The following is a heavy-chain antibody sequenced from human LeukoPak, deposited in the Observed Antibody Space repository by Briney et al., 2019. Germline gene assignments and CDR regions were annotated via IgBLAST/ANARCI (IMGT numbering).Heavy chain of an antibody. V-gene: IGHV1-2*06. Sequence: ASVKVSCKASGYTSTGYYMHWVRQAPGQGLEWMGRINPNSGGTNYAQKFQGRVTMTRDTSISTAYMELSRLRSDDTAVYYCARGEYSNYPKFVYWGQGTLVTVSS. CDR2: INPNSGGT. J-gene: IGHJ4*02. CDR1: GYTSTGYY. D-gene: IGHD4-11*01. CDR3: ARGEYSNYPKFVY.